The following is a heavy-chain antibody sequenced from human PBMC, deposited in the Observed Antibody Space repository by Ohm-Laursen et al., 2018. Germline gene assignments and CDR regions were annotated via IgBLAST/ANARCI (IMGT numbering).Heavy chain of an antibody. J-gene: IGHJ4*02. CDR2: IYYRGTT. CDR1: GASISSEY. Sequence: SDTLSLTCTVSGASISSEYWTWIRQPPGKGLEWIGYIYYRGTTNYNPSLKSRVTISVDTSKNQFSLKLNSVTAADTAVYYCVGPSSGYHYWGQGTLVTVSS. CDR3: VGPSSGYHY. V-gene: IGHV4-59*07. D-gene: IGHD3-22*01.